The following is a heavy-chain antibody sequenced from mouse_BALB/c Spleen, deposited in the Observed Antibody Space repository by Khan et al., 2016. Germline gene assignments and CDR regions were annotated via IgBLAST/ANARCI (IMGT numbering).Heavy chain of an antibody. Sequence: QIQLVQSGPELKKPGETVKISCKASGYTFTNYGMNWVKQAPEKGLKWMGWINTNTGEPTYAEEFKGRFAFSLETSASTAYLQLNNLKNEDTATYFCAEDYYGSNWFAYWGQGTLVTVSA. D-gene: IGHD1-1*01. J-gene: IGHJ3*01. V-gene: IGHV9-3*02. CDR1: GYTFTNYG. CDR3: AEDYYGSNWFAY. CDR2: INTNTGEP.